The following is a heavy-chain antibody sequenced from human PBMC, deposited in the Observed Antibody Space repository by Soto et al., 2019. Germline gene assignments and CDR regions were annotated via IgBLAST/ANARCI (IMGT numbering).Heavy chain of an antibody. V-gene: IGHV4-31*03. CDR1: GGSISSGDYY. D-gene: IGHD3-10*01. J-gene: IGHJ4*02. CDR2: IYYSGST. Sequence: QVQLQESGPGLVKPSQTLSLTCTVSGGSISSGDYYWSWIRPHPGKGLEWIGYIYYSGSTYYNPSLKSRVTISVDTSKNQFSLKLSSVSAADTAVYYCATYGSGIYKPTTFDYWGQGTMVTVSS. CDR3: ATYGSGIYKPTTFDY.